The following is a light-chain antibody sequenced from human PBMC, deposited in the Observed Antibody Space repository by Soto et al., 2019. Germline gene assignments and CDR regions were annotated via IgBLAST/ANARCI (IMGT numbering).Light chain of an antibody. J-gene: IGKJ1*01. CDR3: QQYYSAPRT. CDR2: WAS. Sequence: DIGITQSPDSLAGALGEGATTNFKAKQRGLYSSNNKNYLAWYQQKPGQPPKLLIYWASTRESGVPDRFSGSGSGTDFTLTISSLQAEDVAVYYCQQYYSAPRTFGQGTKV. V-gene: IGKV4-1*01. CDR1: QRGLYSSNNKNY.